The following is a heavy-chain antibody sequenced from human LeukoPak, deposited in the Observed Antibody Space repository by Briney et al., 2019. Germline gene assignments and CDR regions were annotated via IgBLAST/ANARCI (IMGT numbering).Heavy chain of an antibody. V-gene: IGHV4-39*02. CDR2: IYYSGSA. Sequence: SETLSLTCTVSGGSISSSSYYWGWIRQPPGKGLEWVASIYYSGSAYYNPSLKSRVTISVDTSKNQFPLKLSSVTAADTAVYYCAREDYGGTSYWGQGTLVTVSS. D-gene: IGHD4-23*01. CDR1: GGSISSSSYY. CDR3: AREDYGGTSY. J-gene: IGHJ4*02.